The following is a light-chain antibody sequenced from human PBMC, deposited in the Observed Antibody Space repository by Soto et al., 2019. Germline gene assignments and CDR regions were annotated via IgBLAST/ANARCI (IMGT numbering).Light chain of an antibody. V-gene: IGKV1-39*01. J-gene: IGKJ4*01. CDR3: QQVKSYPRT. Sequence: DIQMTQSPSSLSASLGDRVTITCRASQSISSYLNWYQQKPGKAPNLLIYAASSLQSGVPSRFSGSGSGTRGTLTISSLQPEDFATYYCQQVKSYPRTFGGGTKVDIK. CDR1: QSISSY. CDR2: AAS.